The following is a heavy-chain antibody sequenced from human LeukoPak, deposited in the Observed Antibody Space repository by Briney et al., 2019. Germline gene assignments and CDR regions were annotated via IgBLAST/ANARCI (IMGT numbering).Heavy chain of an antibody. Sequence: PGGSLRLSCAASGFTFSSYAMSWVRQAPGKGLEWVSTITNNVDSTYSADSVKGRFTISRDNSKNTLYLQMNSLRAEDTAVYYCAKNGGVLRFLEWLSTSPRYYYMDVWGKGTTVTVSS. CDR2: ITNNVDST. CDR1: GFTFSSYA. D-gene: IGHD3-3*01. J-gene: IGHJ6*03. CDR3: AKNGGVLRFLEWLSTSPRYYYMDV. V-gene: IGHV3-23*01.